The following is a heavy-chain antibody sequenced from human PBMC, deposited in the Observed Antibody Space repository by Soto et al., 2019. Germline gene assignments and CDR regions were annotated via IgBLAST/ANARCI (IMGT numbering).Heavy chain of an antibody. D-gene: IGHD5-18*01. CDR3: AREYSSGYYYFYAMDV. CDR2: IYSGGST. CDR1: GFSVSSNY. V-gene: IGHV3-66*01. J-gene: IGHJ6*02. Sequence: GGSLSLSCAASGFSVSSNYMSWVRQAPGKGLEWVSVIYSGGSTYYADSVKGRFTISRDNSKNTLYLQMNSLRAEDTAVYYCAREYSSGYYYFYAMDVWGQGTTVTVSS.